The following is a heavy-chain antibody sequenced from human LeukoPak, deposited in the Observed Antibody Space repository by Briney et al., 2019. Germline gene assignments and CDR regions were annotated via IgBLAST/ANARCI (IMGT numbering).Heavy chain of an antibody. D-gene: IGHD2/OR15-2a*01. Sequence: SVKVSCKASGGTFSSYAISWVRQAPGQGLEWMGGIIPIFGTANYAQKFQGRVTITADESTSTAYMELSSLRSEDTAVYYCARGVPPSMIPDYWGQGTLVTVSS. CDR3: ARGVPPSMIPDY. V-gene: IGHV1-69*01. CDR1: GGTFSSYA. J-gene: IGHJ4*02. CDR2: IIPIFGTA.